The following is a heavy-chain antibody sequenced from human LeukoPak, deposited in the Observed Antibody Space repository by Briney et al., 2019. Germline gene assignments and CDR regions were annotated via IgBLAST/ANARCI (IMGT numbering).Heavy chain of an antibody. CDR3: ARSYGGY. Sequence: SETLSLTCTVSGGSISSSSYYWGWIRQPPGKGLEWIGEINHSGSTNYNPSLKSRVTISVDTSKNQFSLKLSSVTAADTAVYYCARSYGGYWGQGTLVTVSS. CDR2: INHSGST. V-gene: IGHV4-39*07. J-gene: IGHJ4*02. CDR1: GGSISSSSYY. D-gene: IGHD2-21*01.